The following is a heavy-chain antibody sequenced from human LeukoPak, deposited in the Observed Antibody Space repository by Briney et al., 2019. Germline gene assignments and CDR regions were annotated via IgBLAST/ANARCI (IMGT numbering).Heavy chain of an antibody. V-gene: IGHV3-33*01. Sequence: GGSLRLSCAASGFTFSSYGMHWVRQAPGKGLEWVAVIWYDGSNKYYADSVKGRFTISRDNSKNTLYLQMNSLRAEDTAVYSCASLLTTVTTEYFQHWGQGTLVTVSS. J-gene: IGHJ1*01. CDR2: IWYDGSNK. D-gene: IGHD4-17*01. CDR3: ASLLTTVTTEYFQH. CDR1: GFTFSSYG.